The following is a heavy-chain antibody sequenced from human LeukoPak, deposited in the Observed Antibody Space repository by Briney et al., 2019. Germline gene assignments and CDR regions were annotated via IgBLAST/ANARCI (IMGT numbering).Heavy chain of an antibody. J-gene: IGHJ5*02. Sequence: ASVKVSCKASGYTFTGYFIHWVRQAPGQGLEWLGRINPKNGDTNYSQKFQGRVTLTRDTSITTVYTEVSSLRSDDTAVYYCGREKLAVADGYDPWGQGTLVTVSS. D-gene: IGHD2-8*02. CDR3: GREKLAVADGYDP. CDR1: GYTFTGYF. V-gene: IGHV1-2*02. CDR2: INPKNGDT.